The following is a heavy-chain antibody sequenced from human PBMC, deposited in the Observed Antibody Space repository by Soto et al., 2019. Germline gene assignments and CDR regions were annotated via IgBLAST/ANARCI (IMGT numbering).Heavy chain of an antibody. CDR3: ARGNTSIQGDLSHYNGLDV. Sequence: VQLVQSGAEVKKPGASVKLSCKAPADTFTSYYIHWVRQAPGHGLEWMGIINPNGGSTRFAQTFQGRITMTTDTSTSTVYMELRSLRSEDTAVYYCARGNTSIQGDLSHYNGLDVWGQGTTVTVSS. CDR2: INPNGGST. D-gene: IGHD3-10*01. J-gene: IGHJ6*02. V-gene: IGHV1-46*01. CDR1: ADTFTSYY.